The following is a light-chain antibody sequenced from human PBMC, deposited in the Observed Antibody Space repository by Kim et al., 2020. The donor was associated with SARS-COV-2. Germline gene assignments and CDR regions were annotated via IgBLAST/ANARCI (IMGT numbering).Light chain of an antibody. Sequence: DIQMTQTPSTVSSSIGDRVTITCRSSRGVGTWLAWYQQKPGKAPRLPIFDASNLQSGVPSRFSGSGSGTQFTLTISSLQPDDFGTYYCQQYSRDSRTFGQGTKVDIK. CDR3: QQYSRDSRT. V-gene: IGKV1-5*01. CDR2: DAS. CDR1: RGVGTW. J-gene: IGKJ1*01.